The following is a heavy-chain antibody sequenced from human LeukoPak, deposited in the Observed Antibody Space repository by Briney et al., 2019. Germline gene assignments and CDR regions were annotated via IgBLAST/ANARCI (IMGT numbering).Heavy chain of an antibody. V-gene: IGHV3-23*01. J-gene: IGHJ4*02. CDR1: GFSFSGYA. Sequence: ARGSLRLSCAASGFSFSGYAMSWVRQAPGKGLEWVSGISGGGGSTYYADSVKGRFTISRDNSKNALYLQMNSLRAEDTAVYYCAKMVSGWTGRKYYFDYWGQGTLVTVSS. D-gene: IGHD6-19*01. CDR3: AKMVSGWTGRKYYFDY. CDR2: ISGGGGST.